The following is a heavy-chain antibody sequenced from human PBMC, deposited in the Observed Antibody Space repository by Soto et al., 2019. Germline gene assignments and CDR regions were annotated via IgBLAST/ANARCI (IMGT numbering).Heavy chain of an antibody. CDR1: GFTFDDYN. V-gene: IGHV3-43*01. Sequence: GGSLRLSCAASGFTFDDYNMHWVRQAPGKGLEWVSLISRDGTNTNYAESVKGRFTISRDNSKNSLYLQMNSLRTEDTALYYCVKETYYYDVSSYYPLGSWGQGTLVTVSS. CDR3: VKETYYYDVSSYYPLGS. CDR2: ISRDGTNT. J-gene: IGHJ5*02. D-gene: IGHD3-22*01.